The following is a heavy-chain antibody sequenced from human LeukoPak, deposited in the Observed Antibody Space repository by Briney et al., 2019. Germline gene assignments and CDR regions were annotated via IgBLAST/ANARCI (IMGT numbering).Heavy chain of an antibody. CDR2: TYYRSKWYN. CDR3: ARETNVNHDSCGYYYFDY. D-gene: IGHD3-22*01. Sequence: SQTLSLTCAISGDSVSSNTAAWNWIRQSPSRGLEWLGRTYYRSKWYNDYAVSVKSRIAVNPDTSKNQFSLQLNSVTPEDTAVYYCARETNVNHDSCGYYYFDYWSQGNLVTVSS. J-gene: IGHJ4*02. V-gene: IGHV6-1*01. CDR1: GDSVSSNTAA.